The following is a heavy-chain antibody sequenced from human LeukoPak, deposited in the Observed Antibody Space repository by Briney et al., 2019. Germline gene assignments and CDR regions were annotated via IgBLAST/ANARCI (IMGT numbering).Heavy chain of an antibody. CDR1: GFTFSNYW. D-gene: IGHD3-3*01. Sequence: GGSLRLPCAASGFTFSNYWIHWVRQVPGKGLVWVSRISPDGNYGNYADSVKGRFTISRDNAKNTVYLQMNSLRSEDTALFYCVRDWDHYDFDSWGQGTLVTVSS. CDR3: VRDWDHYDFDS. V-gene: IGHV3-74*01. CDR2: ISPDGNYG. J-gene: IGHJ5*01.